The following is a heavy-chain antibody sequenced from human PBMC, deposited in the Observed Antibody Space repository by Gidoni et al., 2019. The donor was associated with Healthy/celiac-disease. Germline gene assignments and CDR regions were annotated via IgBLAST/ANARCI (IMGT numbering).Heavy chain of an antibody. CDR1: GGSISSGGYY. D-gene: IGHD6-13*01. Sequence: QVQLQESCPGLVKPSPTLSLTCTVSGGSISSGGYYWNWIRQHPGKGLEWIGYIYSSWSTYYNSSLKSRVTISVDTSKNQFSLKLSSVTAADTAVYYCARTSRRIAAAGTRSSDYWGQGTLVTVSS. V-gene: IGHV4-31*03. CDR3: ARTSRRIAAAGTRSSDY. J-gene: IGHJ4*02. CDR2: IYSSWST.